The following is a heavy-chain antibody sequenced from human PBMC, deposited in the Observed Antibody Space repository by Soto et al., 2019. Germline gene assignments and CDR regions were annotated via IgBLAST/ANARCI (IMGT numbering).Heavy chain of an antibody. CDR2: INPKSGGT. D-gene: IGHD5-12*01. V-gene: IGHV1-2*02. J-gene: IGHJ5*02. Sequence: ASVKVSCKASGYTFTGYYMHWVRQAPGQGLEWMGWINPKSGGTKYAQKFQGRVTMTRDTSKTQFSLKLTSVTAADTAVYYCARGEGRLVGTWFDPWGQGTLVTVSS. CDR3: ARGEGRLVGTWFDP. CDR1: GYTFTGYY.